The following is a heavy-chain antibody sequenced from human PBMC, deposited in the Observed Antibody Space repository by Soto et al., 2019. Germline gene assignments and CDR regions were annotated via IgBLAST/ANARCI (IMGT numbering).Heavy chain of an antibody. CDR2: ISSGGSYI. CDR1: FTFSRYS. CDR3: TRDQGGSYDSLFDP. J-gene: IGHJ5*02. V-gene: IGHV3-21*01. D-gene: IGHD1-26*01. Sequence: EVQVVESGGGLVQPRGSLRLSCSFTFSRYSMSWVRQAPGKGLEWVASISSGGSYIKYADSVKGRFIISRDNAKNSVSLQMKSLRVDDTAVYFCTRDQGGSYDSLFDPWGQGTLVTVSS.